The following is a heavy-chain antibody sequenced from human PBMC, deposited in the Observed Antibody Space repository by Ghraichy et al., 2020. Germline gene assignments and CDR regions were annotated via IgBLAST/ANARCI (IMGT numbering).Heavy chain of an antibody. CDR2: IYHSGST. CDR1: GGSISSSNW. V-gene: IGHV4-4*02. CDR3: ARANVVVAGTRFEP. Sequence: SETLSLTCAVSGGSISSSNWWTWVRQPPGKGLEWIGEIYHSGSTNYNPSLKSRVTISVDKSKNQFSLKLSSVTAADTALYYCARANVVVAGTRFEPWGQGTLVTVSS. D-gene: IGHD6-19*01. J-gene: IGHJ5*02.